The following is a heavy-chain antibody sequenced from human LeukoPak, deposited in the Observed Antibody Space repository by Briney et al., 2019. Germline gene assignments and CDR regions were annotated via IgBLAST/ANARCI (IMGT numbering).Heavy chain of an antibody. CDR2: INPIGGST. CDR3: ARNVVPAAPLDAFDI. D-gene: IGHD2-2*01. CDR1: GYTFTSYY. Sequence: ASVKVSCTASGYTFTSYYMHWVRQAPGQGLEWMGIINPIGGSTSYAQKFQGRVTMTRDTSTSTVYMELSSLRSEDTAVYYCARNVVPAAPLDAFDIWGQGTMVTVSS. J-gene: IGHJ3*02. V-gene: IGHV1-46*01.